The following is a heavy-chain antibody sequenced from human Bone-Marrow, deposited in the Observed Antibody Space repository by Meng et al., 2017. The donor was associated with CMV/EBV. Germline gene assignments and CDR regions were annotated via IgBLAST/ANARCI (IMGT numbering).Heavy chain of an antibody. CDR3: ARDPNRRIVVVPAARAG. Sequence: GESRKISCAASGFTFSSYWMSWVRQAPGKGLEWVANIKQDGSEKYYVDSVKGRFTISRDNAKNSLYLQMNSLRAEDTAVYYCARDPNRRIVVVPAARAGWAQGTLVTVPS. J-gene: IGHJ4*02. V-gene: IGHV3-7*01. D-gene: IGHD2-2*01. CDR1: GFTFSSYW. CDR2: IKQDGSEK.